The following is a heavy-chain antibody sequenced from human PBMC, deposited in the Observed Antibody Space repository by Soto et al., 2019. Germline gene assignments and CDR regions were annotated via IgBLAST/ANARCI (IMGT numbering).Heavy chain of an antibody. CDR2: MKSITDAGTT. CDR3: WTERGAGSYNGSAREAH. Sequence: EVQLVQSGGGLVKPGESLTLSCAGSGFTFANAWMSWVRQAPGKGLEWVGRMKSITDAGTTALAAPVKGRFSISRDESKNTLYLRMTNVKVEDTARYYCWTERGAGSYNGSAREAHWGQGTLVTVSS. D-gene: IGHD5-12*01. J-gene: IGHJ4*02. CDR1: GFTFANAW. V-gene: IGHV3-15*01.